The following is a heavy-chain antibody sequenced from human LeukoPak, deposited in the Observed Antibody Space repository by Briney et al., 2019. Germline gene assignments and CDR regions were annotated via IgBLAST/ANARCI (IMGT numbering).Heavy chain of an antibody. CDR3: ARGWFYFDY. CDR2: ISCSGST. CDR1: GGAINSYY. Sequence: PSGTLSLTCTVSGGAINSYYWSWIRQPPGKGLEWIGYISCSGSTNYNPSLRSRVTMSVDTSKNQFSLKLTSVTAADTAVYYCARGWFYFDYWGQGTLDTVSS. V-gene: IGHV4-4*08. J-gene: IGHJ4*02. D-gene: IGHD3-9*01.